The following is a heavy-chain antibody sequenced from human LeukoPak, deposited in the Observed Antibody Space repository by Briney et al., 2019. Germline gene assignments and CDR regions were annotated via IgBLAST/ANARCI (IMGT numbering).Heavy chain of an antibody. J-gene: IGHJ4*02. V-gene: IGHV1-24*01. CDR2: FDPEDGET. Sequence: ASVKVSSKVSGYTLTELSMHWVRQAPGKGLEWMGGFDPEDGETIYAQKFQGRVIMTEDTSTDTAYMELSSLRSEDTAVYYCATGESSSWSGDYWGQGTLVTVSS. CDR3: ATGESSSWSGDY. CDR1: GYTLTELS. D-gene: IGHD6-13*01.